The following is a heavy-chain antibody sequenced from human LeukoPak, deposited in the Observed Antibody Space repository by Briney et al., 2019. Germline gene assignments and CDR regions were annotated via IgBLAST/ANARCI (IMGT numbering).Heavy chain of an antibody. J-gene: IGHJ4*02. CDR2: IIPIFGTA. CDR3: ARAISSGSYPDY. Sequence: ASVTVSCTASGGTFSIYAISWVRQAPGQGLEWMGGIIPIFGTANYAQKFQGRVTITADESTSTAYMELSSLRSEDTAVYYCARAISSGSYPDYWGQGTLVTVSS. CDR1: GGTFSIYA. V-gene: IGHV1-69*13. D-gene: IGHD1-26*01.